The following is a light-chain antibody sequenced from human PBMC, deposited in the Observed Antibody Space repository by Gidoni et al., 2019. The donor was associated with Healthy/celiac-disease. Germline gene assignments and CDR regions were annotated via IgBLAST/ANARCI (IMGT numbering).Light chain of an antibody. Sequence: DIQMTQSPSSLSASVGDRVTITCRTSQSISSNLNWYQQKPGKAPKLLLYAASSLQSGVPSRFSGSGSGTDFTLTSSSLQPEDFATYYGQQSYSTLYTFGQGTKLGIK. J-gene: IGKJ2*01. CDR1: QSISSN. V-gene: IGKV1-39*01. CDR3: QQSYSTLYT. CDR2: AAS.